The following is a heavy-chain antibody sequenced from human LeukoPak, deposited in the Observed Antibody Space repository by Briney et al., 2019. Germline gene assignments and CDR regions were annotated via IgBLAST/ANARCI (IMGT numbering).Heavy chain of an antibody. CDR1: GGSISTYY. V-gene: IGHV4-4*07. D-gene: IGHD3-10*01. CDR3: ARGIYGSGSYSIDY. CDR2: IYTSGST. Sequence: SETLSLTCTVSGGSISTYYWSWIRQPAGKGLEWIGCIYTSGSTNYNLSLKSRVTMSVDTSKNQFSLKLSSVTAAHTAVYYCARGIYGSGSYSIDYWGQGTLLTVSS. J-gene: IGHJ4*02.